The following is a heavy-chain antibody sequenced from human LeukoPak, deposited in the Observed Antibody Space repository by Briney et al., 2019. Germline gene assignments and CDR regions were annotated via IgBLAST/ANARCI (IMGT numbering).Heavy chain of an antibody. CDR2: ISSSGGTI. Sequence: GGSLRLSCAASGFTFSSYEMNWVRQAPGKGLEWVSYISSSGGTIYDVDSVKGRFTISRDNAKNSLYLQMNSLRAEDTAVYYCARDDSGSYSYYFHYWGQGTLVTVSS. V-gene: IGHV3-48*03. CDR3: ARDDSGSYSYYFHY. J-gene: IGHJ4*02. CDR1: GFTFSSYE. D-gene: IGHD1-26*01.